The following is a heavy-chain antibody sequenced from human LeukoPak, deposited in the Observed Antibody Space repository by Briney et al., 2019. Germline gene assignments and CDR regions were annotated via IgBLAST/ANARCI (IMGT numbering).Heavy chain of an antibody. CDR2: IIPDGSIT. CDR1: RVSFRSHW. D-gene: IGHD3-10*01. CDR3: EGWFGDPWSH. Sequence: PGGALRLSCAASRVSFRSHWRYWGRQAPGKGLGFISQIIPDGSITTYADSVKGRFSISRDNDKKTLYLQMNSMRAEDTAVYYCEGWFGDPWSHWGQGALVTVSS. J-gene: IGHJ4*02. V-gene: IGHV3-74*01.